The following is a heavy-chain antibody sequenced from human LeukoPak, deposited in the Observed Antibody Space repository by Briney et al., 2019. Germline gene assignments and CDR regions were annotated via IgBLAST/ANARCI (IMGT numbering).Heavy chain of an antibody. Sequence: SVKVSCKASGGTFSSYAISWVRQAPGQGLEWMGRIIPILGIANYAQKFQGRVTITADKSTSTAYMELSSLRSEDTAVYYCARETGIAARRYYYYMDVWGKGTTVTVSS. D-gene: IGHD6-6*01. V-gene: IGHV1-69*04. J-gene: IGHJ6*03. CDR1: GGTFSSYA. CDR2: IIPILGIA. CDR3: ARETGIAARRYYYYMDV.